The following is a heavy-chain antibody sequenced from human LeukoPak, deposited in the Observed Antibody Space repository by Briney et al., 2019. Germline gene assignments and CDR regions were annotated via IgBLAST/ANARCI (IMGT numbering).Heavy chain of an antibody. V-gene: IGHV4-59*01. CDR1: GGSISSYY. D-gene: IGHD3-3*01. CDR2: IYYSGST. Sequence: PSETLSLTCTVSGGSISSYYWSWIRQPPGKGLEWIGYIYYSGSTNYNPSLKSRVTISVDTSKNQFSLKLSSVTAADTAVYYCARAGYYDFWSGYPNWFDPGAREPWSPSPQ. CDR3: ARAGYYDFWSGYPNWFDP. J-gene: IGHJ5*02.